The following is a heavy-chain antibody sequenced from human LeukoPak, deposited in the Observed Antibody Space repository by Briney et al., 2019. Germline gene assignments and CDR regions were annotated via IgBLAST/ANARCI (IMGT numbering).Heavy chain of an antibody. D-gene: IGHD3-10*01. CDR2: IKQDGSEK. Sequence: GGSLRLSCAASGFTFSSYWMSWVRQAPGKGLEWVANIKQDGSEKYYVDSVKGRFTISRDNAKNSLYLQMNSLRAEDTAVYYCARSQSRSITIVRGVHFDYWGQGTLVTVSS. V-gene: IGHV3-7*01. CDR1: GFTFSSYW. CDR3: ARSQSRSITIVRGVHFDY. J-gene: IGHJ4*02.